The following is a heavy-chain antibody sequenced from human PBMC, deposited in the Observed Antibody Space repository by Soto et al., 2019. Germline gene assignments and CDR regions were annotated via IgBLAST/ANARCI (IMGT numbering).Heavy chain of an antibody. Sequence: KPSETLSLTCAVYGGSFSGYYWSWIRQPPGKGLEWIGEINHSGSTNYNPSLKSRVTISVDTSKNQFSLKLSSVTAADTAVYYCARGVRGVISAWFDPWGQGTLVTVSS. CDR1: GGSFSGYY. D-gene: IGHD3-10*01. V-gene: IGHV4-34*01. J-gene: IGHJ5*02. CDR3: ARGVRGVISAWFDP. CDR2: INHSGST.